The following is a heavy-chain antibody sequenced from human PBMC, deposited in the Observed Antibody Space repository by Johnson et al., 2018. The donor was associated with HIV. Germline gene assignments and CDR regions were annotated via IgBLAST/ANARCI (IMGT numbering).Heavy chain of an antibody. J-gene: IGHJ3*02. CDR3: ARDLGPGDYSGSYSDAFDI. CDR2: IYSGGST. V-gene: IGHV3-66*02. Sequence: VQLVESGGGVVQPGGSLRLSCAASGFTVSSNYMSWVRQAPGKGLEWVSVIYSGGSTYYADSVKGRFTISRDNSKNTLYLQMNSLRAEDTAVYYCARDLGPGDYSGSYSDAFDIWGQGTMVTVSS. D-gene: IGHD1-26*01. CDR1: GFTVSSNY.